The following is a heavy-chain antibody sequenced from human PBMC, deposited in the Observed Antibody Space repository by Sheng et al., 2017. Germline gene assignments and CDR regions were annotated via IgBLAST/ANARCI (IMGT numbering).Heavy chain of an antibody. CDR3: ARESMHGDYGGEFDN. J-gene: IGHJ4*02. V-gene: IGHV4-30-4*08. Sequence: QVQLQESGPGLVKPSQTLSLTCSVSGGAITTGDYYWSWIRQPPGKGLEWIGYIYHSGTTYYNPSLKSRVTISRDTSKNQFSLTLTSVTAADTAVYYCARESMHGDYGGEFDNWGQGTLVTVSS. CDR1: GGAITTGDYY. D-gene: IGHD4-17*01. CDR2: IYHSGTT.